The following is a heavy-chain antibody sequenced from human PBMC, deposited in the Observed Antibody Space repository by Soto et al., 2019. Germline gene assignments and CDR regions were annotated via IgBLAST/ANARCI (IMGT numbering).Heavy chain of an antibody. CDR2: ISSSGSTI. Sequence: PGGSLRLSCAASGFTFSSYEMNWVRQAPGKGLEWVSYISSSGSTIYYADSVKGRFTISRDNAKNSLYLQMNSLRAEDTAVYYCARGGGYYDSSRGNYWGQGTLVTVSS. CDR3: ARGGGYYDSSRGNY. J-gene: IGHJ4*02. CDR1: GFTFSSYE. V-gene: IGHV3-48*03. D-gene: IGHD3-22*01.